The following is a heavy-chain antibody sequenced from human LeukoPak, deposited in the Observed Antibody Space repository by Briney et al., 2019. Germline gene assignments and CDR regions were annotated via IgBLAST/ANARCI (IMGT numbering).Heavy chain of an antibody. CDR2: ISGSGGST. D-gene: IGHD3-22*01. CDR1: GFTFSSYA. Sequence: GGSLRLSCAASGFTFSSYAMSWVRQAPGKGLEWASAISGSGGSTYYADSVKGRFTISRDNSKNTLYLQMNSLKTEDTAVYYCTGQTYYYDSSGYYTEDQFDYWGQGTLVTVSS. V-gene: IGHV3-23*01. CDR3: TGQTYYYDSSGYYTEDQFDY. J-gene: IGHJ4*02.